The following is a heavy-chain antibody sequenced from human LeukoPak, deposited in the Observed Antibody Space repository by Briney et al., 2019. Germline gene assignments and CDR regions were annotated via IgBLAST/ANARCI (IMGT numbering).Heavy chain of an antibody. V-gene: IGHV3-30*04. CDR1: GFTFSSYA. CDR3: AREGGRYFDWLLVFEYYFDY. CDR2: ISYDGSNK. J-gene: IGHJ4*02. Sequence: HPGGSLRLSCAASGFTFSSYAMHWVRQAPGKGLEWVAVISYDGSNKYYADSVKGRFTISRDNSKNTLYLQMNSLRAEDTAVYYCAREGGRYFDWLLVFEYYFDYWGQGTLVTVSS. D-gene: IGHD3-9*01.